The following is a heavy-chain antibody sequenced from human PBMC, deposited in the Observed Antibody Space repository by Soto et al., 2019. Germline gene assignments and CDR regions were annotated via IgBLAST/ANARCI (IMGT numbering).Heavy chain of an antibody. J-gene: IGHJ6*03. V-gene: IGHV1-18*01. CDR1: GYTFTSYG. CDR2: ISAYNGNT. D-gene: IGHD3-10*01. Sequence: ASVKVSCKASGYTFTSYGISWVRQAPGQGLEWMGWISAYNGNTNYAQKLQGRVTMTTDTSTSTAYMELRSLRSDDTAVYYCARDKGLMVRGVISYYYYMDVWGKGTTVTVSS. CDR3: ARDKGLMVRGVISYYYYMDV.